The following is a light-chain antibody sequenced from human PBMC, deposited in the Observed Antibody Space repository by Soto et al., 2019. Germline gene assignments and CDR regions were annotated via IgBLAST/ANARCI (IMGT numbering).Light chain of an antibody. Sequence: DIQMTQSPSSLSASVGDRVTITCRASQSISHYLNWYKQKPVKAPKLLIYGASSLQSGVPSRFSGSGSGTDFTLSISSLQPEDFATYYGQQSYSTPRTFGGGTKVEIK. CDR1: QSISHY. CDR3: QQSYSTPRT. CDR2: GAS. V-gene: IGKV1-39*01. J-gene: IGKJ4*01.